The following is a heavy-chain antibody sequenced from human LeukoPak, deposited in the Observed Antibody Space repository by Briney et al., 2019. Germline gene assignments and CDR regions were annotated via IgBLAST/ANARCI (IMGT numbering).Heavy chain of an antibody. CDR1: GFTVRTNY. D-gene: IGHD2-15*01. CDR3: ARGVDSAYAFDF. Sequence: GGSLRLSWAASGFTVRTNYMSWVRQAPGKGLEWVSVLFGGRSTYYADSVKGRFTISRDDSKNTLFLQMNSVRAEDTAVYYCARGVDSAYAFDFWGQGNLVTVSS. V-gene: IGHV3-53*01. J-gene: IGHJ4*02. CDR2: LFGGRST.